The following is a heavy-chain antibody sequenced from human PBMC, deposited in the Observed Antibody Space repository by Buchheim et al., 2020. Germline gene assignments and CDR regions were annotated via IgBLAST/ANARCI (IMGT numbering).Heavy chain of an antibody. Sequence: EVQLVESGGGLVQPGGSLRLSCAASGFTFSSYEMNWVRQAPGKGLEWVSYISSSGSTIYYADSVKGRFTISRANSKNTLYLQMNSLRAEDTAVYYCAKAVVGRLPYYYYGMDVWGQGTT. D-gene: IGHD2-15*01. V-gene: IGHV3-48*03. CDR1: GFTFSSYE. J-gene: IGHJ6*02. CDR2: ISSSGSTI. CDR3: AKAVVGRLPYYYYGMDV.